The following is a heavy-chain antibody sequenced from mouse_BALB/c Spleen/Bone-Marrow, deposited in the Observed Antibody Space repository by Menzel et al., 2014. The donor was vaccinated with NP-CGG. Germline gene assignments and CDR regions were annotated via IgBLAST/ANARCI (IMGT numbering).Heavy chain of an antibody. CDR3: AIAYFGSHKYYFDF. D-gene: IGHD2-10*01. CDR1: GFSLTSYG. CDR2: IWAGGSA. J-gene: IGHJ2*01. V-gene: IGHV2-9*02. Sequence: VKLVESGPGLVSPSQRLSIPCTVSGFSLTSYGLHWVRQPPGKGLEWLGIIWAGGSANYNSALMSRLSISKDNSKSQVFLKMNSLQTDDTAMYYCAIAYFGSHKYYFDFWGQGTTLTVSS.